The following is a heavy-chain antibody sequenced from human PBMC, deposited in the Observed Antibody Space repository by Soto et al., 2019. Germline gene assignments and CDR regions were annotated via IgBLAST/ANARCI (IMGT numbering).Heavy chain of an antibody. CDR2: ISSSSSYI. CDR3: ARGLRFLEWLQYYYMAV. CDR1: GFTFSSYS. D-gene: IGHD3-3*01. J-gene: IGHJ6*03. V-gene: IGHV3-21*01. Sequence: GGSLRLSCAASGFTFSSYSMNWVRQAPGKGLEWVSSISSSSSYIYYADSVKGRFTISRDNAKNSLYLQMNSLRAEDTAVYYCARGLRFLEWLQYYYMAVWGKGTSVTVSS.